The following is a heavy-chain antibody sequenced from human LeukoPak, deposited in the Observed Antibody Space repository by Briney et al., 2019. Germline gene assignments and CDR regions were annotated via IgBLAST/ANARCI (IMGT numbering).Heavy chain of an antibody. CDR1: GFTFSIYT. Sequence: GGSLRLSCVASGFTFSIYTMSWVRQAPGKGLEWVSSITSSSSSIYSADSVKGRLTISRDNAKNSLYLEKNSLRDEDTAVYYCARDLAWGAYWGQGTLVTVSS. CDR2: ITSSSSSI. CDR3: ARDLAWGAY. V-gene: IGHV3-21*01. J-gene: IGHJ4*02. D-gene: IGHD4/OR15-4a*01.